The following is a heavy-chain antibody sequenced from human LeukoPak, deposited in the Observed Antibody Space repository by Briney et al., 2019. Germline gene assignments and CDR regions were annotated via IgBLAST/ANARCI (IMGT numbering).Heavy chain of an antibody. CDR1: GFTFTNYA. V-gene: IGHV3-23*01. D-gene: IGHD2-2*01. CDR3: AKRGAYAMLNYYGTDV. Sequence: GGSLRLSCAASGFTFTNYAMTWVRQAPGKGLEWVSGIGSTTYYADSVKGRFTISRDDSKNTLYLQMNSLTVEDTAIYYCAKRGAYAMLNYYGTDVCGQGTTVTVSS. J-gene: IGHJ6*02. CDR2: IGSTT.